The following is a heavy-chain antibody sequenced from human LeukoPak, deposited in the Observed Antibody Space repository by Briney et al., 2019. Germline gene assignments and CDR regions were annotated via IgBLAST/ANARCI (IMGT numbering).Heavy chain of an antibody. Sequence: GGSLRLSCAASGFTFSSYSMNWVRQAPGKGLEWVSYISSSSSTIYYADSVKGRFTISRDNAKNSLYLQMNSLRAEDTAVYYCAREPGERPSSTSLNNWSDPWGQGTLVTVSS. V-gene: IGHV3-48*01. CDR1: GFTFSSYS. J-gene: IGHJ5*02. CDR3: AREPGERPSSTSLNNWSDP. D-gene: IGHD2-2*01. CDR2: ISSSSSTI.